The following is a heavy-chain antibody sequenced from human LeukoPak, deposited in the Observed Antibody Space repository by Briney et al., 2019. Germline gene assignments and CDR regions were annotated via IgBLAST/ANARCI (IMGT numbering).Heavy chain of an antibody. D-gene: IGHD3-22*01. CDR2: INHSGST. V-gene: IGHV4-34*01. CDR3: ARGWHYDSSPPYYFDY. Sequence: SETLSLTCAVYGGSFSGYYRSWICQPPGKGLEWIGEINHSGSTNYNPSLKSRVTISVDTSKNQFSLKLSSVTAADTAVYYCARGWHYDSSPPYYFDYWGQGTLVTVSS. CDR1: GGSFSGYY. J-gene: IGHJ4*02.